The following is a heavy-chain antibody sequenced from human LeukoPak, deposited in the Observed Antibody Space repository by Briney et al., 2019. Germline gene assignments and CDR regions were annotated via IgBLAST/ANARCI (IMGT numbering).Heavy chain of an antibody. J-gene: IGHJ4*02. D-gene: IGHD3-22*01. Sequence: PGGSLRLSCAASGFTFSNAWMSWVRQAPGKGLEWVGRIKSKTDGRTTDYAAPVKGRFTISRDDSKSTLYLQMNSLKTEDTAVYYCTTYYYDSSGYYFDYWGQGTLVTVSS. CDR3: TTYYYDSSGYYFDY. CDR2: IKSKTDGRTT. V-gene: IGHV3-15*01. CDR1: GFTFSNAW.